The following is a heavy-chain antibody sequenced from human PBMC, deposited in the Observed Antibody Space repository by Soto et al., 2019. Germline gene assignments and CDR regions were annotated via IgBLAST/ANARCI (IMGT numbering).Heavy chain of an antibody. CDR3: ARAVKAGPGIAAAGHSGRYYYYYGMDV. D-gene: IGHD6-13*01. V-gene: IGHV3-74*01. CDR1: GFTFSSYW. Sequence: GGSLRLSCAASGFTFSSYWMHWVRQAPGKGLVWVSRINSDGSSTSYADSVKGRFTISRDNAKNTLYLQMNSLRAEDTAVYYCARAVKAGPGIAAAGHSGRYYYYYGMDVWGQGTTVTVSS. CDR2: INSDGSST. J-gene: IGHJ6*02.